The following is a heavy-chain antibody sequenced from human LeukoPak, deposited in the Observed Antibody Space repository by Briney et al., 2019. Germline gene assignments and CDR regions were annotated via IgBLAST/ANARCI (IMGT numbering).Heavy chain of an antibody. CDR3: AKDRSGDYSEYFDY. D-gene: IGHD4-11*01. V-gene: IGHV3-23*01. CDR2: ISGSGGST. CDR1: GFTFSSYA. Sequence: PGGFLRLSCAASGFTFSSYAMSWVRQAPGKGLEWVSAISGSGGSTYYADSVKGRFTISTDNSKNTLYLQMNSLRAEDTAVYYCAKDRSGDYSEYFDYWGQGTLVTVSS. J-gene: IGHJ4*02.